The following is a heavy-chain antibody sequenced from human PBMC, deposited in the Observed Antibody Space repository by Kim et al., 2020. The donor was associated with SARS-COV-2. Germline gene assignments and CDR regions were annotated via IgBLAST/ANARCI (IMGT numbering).Heavy chain of an antibody. J-gene: IGHJ4*02. D-gene: IGHD3-22*01. CDR2: IKQDGSEK. CDR1: GFTFSSYW. V-gene: IGHV3-7*01. CDR3: ARDSSGYYYDPYFDY. Sequence: GGSLRLSCAASGFTFSSYWLSWVRQAPGKGLEWVANIKQDGSEKYYVDSVKGRFTISRDNTKNSLYLQMNSLRAEDTAVYYCARDSSGYYYDPYFDYWGQGTLVTVSS.